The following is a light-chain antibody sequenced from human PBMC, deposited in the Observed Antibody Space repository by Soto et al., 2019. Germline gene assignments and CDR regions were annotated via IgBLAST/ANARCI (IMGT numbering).Light chain of an antibody. V-gene: IGKV3-15*01. CDR2: AAS. Sequence: EIVVTQSPGILSVSPGDRATLSCRASQSVGRNSAWYQQKPGQAPTLLIYAASTRATGLPARFSGSGSGTDFTLTISSLQSEDFAVYYCQEYSKWPLFTFGPGTRVDMK. CDR1: QSVGRN. CDR3: QEYSKWPLFT. J-gene: IGKJ3*01.